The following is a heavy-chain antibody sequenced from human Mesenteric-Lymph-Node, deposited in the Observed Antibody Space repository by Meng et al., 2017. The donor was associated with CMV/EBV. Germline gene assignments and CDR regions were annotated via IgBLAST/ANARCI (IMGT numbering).Heavy chain of an antibody. Sequence: SETLSLTCAVSGDSITTTNWWSWVRQPPGKGLAWIGEVYLSGSTNYNPSLESRVTMSVDKSKDQFSLKLTSVSAADTAVYYCARVGRGGSDFDYWGQGTLVTVSS. V-gene: IGHV4-4*02. CDR2: VYLSGST. J-gene: IGHJ4*02. D-gene: IGHD3-16*01. CDR3: ARVGRGGSDFDY. CDR1: GDSITTTNW.